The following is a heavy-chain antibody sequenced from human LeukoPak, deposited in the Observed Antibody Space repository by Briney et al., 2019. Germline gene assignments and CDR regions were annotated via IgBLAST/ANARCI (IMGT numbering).Heavy chain of an antibody. CDR2: IHHSGNT. CDR3: ARDVDY. J-gene: IGHJ4*02. CDR1: DYSISSGYF. Sequence: SETPSLTCTVSDYSISSGYFWGWFRQPPGKGLEWIGSIHHSGNTYYSPSLKSRVTVLVDTSKNQFSLKLSSVTAADTAVYYCARDVDYWGQGALVTVSS. V-gene: IGHV4-38-2*02.